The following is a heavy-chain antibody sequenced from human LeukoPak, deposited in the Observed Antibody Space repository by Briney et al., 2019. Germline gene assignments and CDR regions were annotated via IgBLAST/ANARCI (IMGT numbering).Heavy chain of an antibody. CDR1: EYRFSSYW. V-gene: IGHV5-51*01. CDR2: IYPGDSDT. J-gene: IGHJ4*02. D-gene: IGHD1-1*01. CDR3: ARRGVEGFDY. Sequence: GEPLKISCKGSEYRFSSYWIGWVRQMPGKGLEWMGIIYPGDSDTRYNPSFQGQVTISADKSISTAYLQWSSLKASDTAIYCCARRGVEGFDYWGQGTLVTVSS.